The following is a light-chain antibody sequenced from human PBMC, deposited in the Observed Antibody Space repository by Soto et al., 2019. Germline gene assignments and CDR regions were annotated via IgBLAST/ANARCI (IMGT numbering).Light chain of an antibody. CDR1: QSISRG. CDR2: AAS. CDR3: QQYNEWPPFT. V-gene: IGKV3-15*01. Sequence: ELLWTRSPAPLSLSPGARATLSGRASQSISRGLAWYEQKPGQAPRLVIYAASTWATGIPDRFSGSVSGTEFTLTISGLQSEDFAIYYCQQYNEWPPFTYGPGTRLEIK. J-gene: IGKJ5*01.